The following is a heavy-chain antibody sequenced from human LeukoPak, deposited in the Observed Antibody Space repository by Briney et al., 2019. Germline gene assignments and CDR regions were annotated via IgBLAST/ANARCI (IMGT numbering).Heavy chain of an antibody. CDR1: GFTFSSYA. J-gene: IGHJ5*02. D-gene: IGHD2-2*01. CDR2: ISGSGGST. V-gene: IGHV3-23*01. CDR3: AKGEEYQLLYWFDP. Sequence: GGSLRLSCPASGFTFSSYAMSWVRQAPGKGLEWVSAISGSGGSTYYADSVKGRFTISRDNSKNTLYLQMNSLRAGDTAVYYCAKGEEYQLLYWFDPWGQGTLVTVSS.